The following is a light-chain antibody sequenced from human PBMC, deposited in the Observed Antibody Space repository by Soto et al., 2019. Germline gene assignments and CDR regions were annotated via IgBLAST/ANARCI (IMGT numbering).Light chain of an antibody. CDR3: HQRQSWPRT. CDR2: QTS. CDR1: QYINTR. V-gene: IGKV3-11*01. Sequence: EIVLTQSPATLSSFPGDRVTLSCRASQYINTRLAWYQHRPGQAPRLLINQTSIRAAGIPARFSASGSGTDFTLTISDVQPEDFALYYCHQRQSWPRTFGQGTKVDIK. J-gene: IGKJ1*01.